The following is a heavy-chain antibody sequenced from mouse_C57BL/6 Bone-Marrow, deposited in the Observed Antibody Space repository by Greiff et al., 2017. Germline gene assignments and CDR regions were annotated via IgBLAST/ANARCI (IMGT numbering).Heavy chain of an antibody. CDR2: INYDGSST. V-gene: IGHV5-16*01. Sequence: EVKLVESEGGLVQPGSSMKLSCTASGFTFSDDYMAWVRQVPEKGLEWVANINYDGSSTYYLDSLKSRFIISRDNAKNILYLQMSSLKSEYTATYYCARDYYGMYFDVWGTGTTVTVSS. J-gene: IGHJ1*03. CDR3: ARDYYGMYFDV. CDR1: GFTFSDDY. D-gene: IGHD1-1*01.